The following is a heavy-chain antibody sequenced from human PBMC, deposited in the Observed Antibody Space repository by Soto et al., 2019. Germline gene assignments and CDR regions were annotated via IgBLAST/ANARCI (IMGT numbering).Heavy chain of an antibody. CDR1: GFTFSSYI. V-gene: IGHV3-48*01. CDR3: ARDKIYDDILTGYSLIQYYFDY. CDR2: ISSSSSTI. Sequence: GGSLRLSCAASGFTFSSYIMNWVCQAPGKGLEWVSYISSSSSTIYYADSVKGRFTISRDNAKNSLYLQMNSLRAEDTAVYYCARDKIYDDILTGYSLIQYYFDYSGQGTLVTVSS. J-gene: IGHJ4*02. D-gene: IGHD3-9*01.